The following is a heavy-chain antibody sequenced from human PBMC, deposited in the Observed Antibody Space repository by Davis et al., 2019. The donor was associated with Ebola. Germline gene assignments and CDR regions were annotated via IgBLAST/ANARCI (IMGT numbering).Heavy chain of an antibody. CDR3: ARATVFWSGPPPYYFDY. CDR2: ISSSGSTM. Sequence: GESLKISCAASGFTFSDYYMSWIRQAPGKGLEWVSYISSSGSTMYYADSVKGRFTISSDNAKNSLYLQMNSLRAEDTAVYYCARATVFWSGPPPYYFDYWGQGTLVTVSS. D-gene: IGHD3-3*01. CDR1: GFTFSDYY. V-gene: IGHV3-11*04. J-gene: IGHJ4*02.